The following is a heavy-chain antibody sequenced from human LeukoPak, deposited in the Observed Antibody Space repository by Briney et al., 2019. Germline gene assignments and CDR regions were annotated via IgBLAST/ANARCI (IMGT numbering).Heavy chain of an antibody. V-gene: IGHV4-59*01. CDR3: ARDPGYDFWSGSAGYYYYGMDV. D-gene: IGHD3-3*01. CDR1: GGSISSYY. CDR2: IYYSGST. J-gene: IGHJ6*02. Sequence: SETLSLTCSVSGGSISSYYCSWVRQPPGKGLGWIGYIYYSGSTNYNPSLKSRVTISVDTSKNQFSLKLSSVTAADTAVYYCARDPGYDFWSGSAGYYYYGMDVWGQGTTVTVSS.